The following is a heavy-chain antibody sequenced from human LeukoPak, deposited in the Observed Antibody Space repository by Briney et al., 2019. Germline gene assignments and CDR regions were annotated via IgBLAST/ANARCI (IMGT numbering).Heavy chain of an antibody. CDR3: ARGWPGIVATINY. V-gene: IGHV3-21*01. CDR2: ISSSSSYI. D-gene: IGHD5-12*01. CDR1: GFTFSSYS. J-gene: IGHJ4*02. Sequence: GGSLRLSCAASGFTFSSYSMNWVRQAPGKGLEWVSSISSSSSYIYYADSVKGRFTISRDKAKNSLYLQMNSLRAEDTAVYYCARGWPGIVATINYWGQGTLVTVSS.